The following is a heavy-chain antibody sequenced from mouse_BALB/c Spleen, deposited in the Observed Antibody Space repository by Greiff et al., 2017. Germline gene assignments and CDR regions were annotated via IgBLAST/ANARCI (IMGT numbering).Heavy chain of an antibody. Sequence: VQLVESGAELVRPGTSVKVSCKASGYAFTNYLIEWVKQRPGQGLEWIGVINPGSGGTNYNEKFKGKATLTADKSSSTAYMQLSSLTSDDSAVYFCAKYGNGAMDYWGQGTSVTVSS. CDR1: GYAFTNYL. V-gene: IGHV1-54*01. D-gene: IGHD2-1*01. CDR2: INPGSGGT. CDR3: AKYGNGAMDY. J-gene: IGHJ4*01.